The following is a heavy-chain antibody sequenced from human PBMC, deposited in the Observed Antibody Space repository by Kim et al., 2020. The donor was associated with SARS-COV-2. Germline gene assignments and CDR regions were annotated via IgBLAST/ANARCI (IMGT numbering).Heavy chain of an antibody. D-gene: IGHD6-25*01. Sequence: GGSLRLSCAASGFTFDDYAMHWVRQAPGKGLEWVSGISWNSGSIGYADSVKGRFTISRDNAKNSLYLQMNSLRAEDTALYYCAYRSAKQRAGAFDIWGQG. CDR1: GFTFDDYA. V-gene: IGHV3-9*01. J-gene: IGHJ3*02. CDR2: ISWNSGSI. CDR3: AYRSAKQRAGAFDI.